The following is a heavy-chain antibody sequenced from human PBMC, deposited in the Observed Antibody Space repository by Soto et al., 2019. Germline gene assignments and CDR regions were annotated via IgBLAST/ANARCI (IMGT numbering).Heavy chain of an antibody. CDR3: ARGGVSLKRFDP. CDR1: GFTFSTYA. CDR2: ISGTGGTT. Sequence: EVQLLESGGGLVQPGGSLRLSCAASGFTFSTYAMIWARQAPGEGLEWVSAISGTGGTTFYADSVKGRFTISRDNSKDTLYLQMNSLRVEDTAVYYCARGGVSLKRFDPWGQGTLVTVSS. V-gene: IGHV3-23*01. J-gene: IGHJ5*02. D-gene: IGHD2-8*01.